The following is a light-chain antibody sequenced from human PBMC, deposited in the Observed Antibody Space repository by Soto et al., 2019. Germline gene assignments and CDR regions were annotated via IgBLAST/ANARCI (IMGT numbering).Light chain of an antibody. V-gene: IGKV1-39*01. CDR3: QQSYSTLGT. Sequence: DIQMTQSPSSLSASVRDRVTITCRASQSINSYLNWYQQKPGKAPKVLIYAASSLESGVPSRFSGSGSGTEFSLTSSSLQPEDFATYYCQQSYSTLGTLGQGTKLEIK. J-gene: IGKJ2*01. CDR2: AAS. CDR1: QSINSY.